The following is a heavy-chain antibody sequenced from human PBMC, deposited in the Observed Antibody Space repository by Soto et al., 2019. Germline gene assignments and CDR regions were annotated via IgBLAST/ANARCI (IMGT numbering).Heavy chain of an antibody. D-gene: IGHD2-2*01. V-gene: IGHV3-30-3*01. CDR3: ARDQGRSITCQLDY. J-gene: IGHJ4*02. Sequence: VGSLRLSCAVSGLTFSTYAMHWVRQAPGKRLEWVAVISYDGSNTYYADSVKGRFTISRDNMLYLQMNSLRAEDTAVYYCARDQGRSITCQLDYWGQGTLVTVSS. CDR2: ISYDGSNT. CDR1: GLTFSTYA.